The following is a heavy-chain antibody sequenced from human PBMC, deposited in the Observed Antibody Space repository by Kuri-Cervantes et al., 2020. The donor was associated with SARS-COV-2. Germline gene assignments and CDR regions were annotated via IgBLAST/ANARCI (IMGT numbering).Heavy chain of an antibody. CDR3: ARDRQAGYCSGGSCYSDAFDI. J-gene: IGHJ3*02. Sequence: GESLKISCAASGFTFSNAWMSWVRQAPGKGLEGVGRIKSKTDGGTTDYAAPVKGRFTISRDNAKNSLYLQMNSLRAEDTAVYYCARDRQAGYCSGGSCYSDAFDIWGQGTTVTVSS. D-gene: IGHD2-15*01. CDR2: IKSKTDGGTT. V-gene: IGHV3-15*01. CDR1: GFTFSNAW.